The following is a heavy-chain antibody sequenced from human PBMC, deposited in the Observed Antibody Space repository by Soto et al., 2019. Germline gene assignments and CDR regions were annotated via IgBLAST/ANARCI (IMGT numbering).Heavy chain of an antibody. Sequence: GESLKISCKGSGYSFTSYWIGWVRQMPGKGLEWMGIIYPGDSDTRYSPSFQGQVTISADKSISTAYLQWSSLKASDTAMYYCALAELRFLEWLPQDNWFDPWGQGTLVTVCS. J-gene: IGHJ5*02. CDR1: GYSFTSYW. CDR2: IYPGDSDT. CDR3: ALAELRFLEWLPQDNWFDP. D-gene: IGHD3-3*01. V-gene: IGHV5-51*01.